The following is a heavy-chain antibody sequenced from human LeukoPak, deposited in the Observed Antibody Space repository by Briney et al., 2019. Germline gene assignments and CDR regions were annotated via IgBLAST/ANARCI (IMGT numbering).Heavy chain of an antibody. Sequence: ASVKVSCKASGYTFTGYYMHWVRQAPGQGLEWMGWINPDSGGTNYAQKFQGRVTMTRDTSISTAYMELSRLRSDDTAVYYCASSVLPTAAAGVGYWGQGTLVTVSS. J-gene: IGHJ4*02. CDR2: INPDSGGT. V-gene: IGHV1-2*02. D-gene: IGHD2-2*01. CDR1: GYTFTGYY. CDR3: ASSVLPTAAAGVGY.